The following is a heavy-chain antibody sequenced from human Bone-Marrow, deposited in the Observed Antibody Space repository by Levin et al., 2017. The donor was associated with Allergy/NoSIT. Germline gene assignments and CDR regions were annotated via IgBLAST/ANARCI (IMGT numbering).Heavy chain of an antibody. D-gene: IGHD2-2*02. CDR3: AISLSRYCSDHSCYSFQHYYMGV. CDR2: IYHTGST. CDR1: GVSISSTLW. V-gene: IGHV4-4*02. Sequence: SETLSLTCAVSGVSISSTLWWSWVRQPPGQGLEWIGEIYHTGSTNYNPSLKSRVTMSVDKSNSELSLKVRSVTAADTAVYYCAISLSRYCSDHSCYSFQHYYMGVWGKGTTVIVSS. J-gene: IGHJ6*03.